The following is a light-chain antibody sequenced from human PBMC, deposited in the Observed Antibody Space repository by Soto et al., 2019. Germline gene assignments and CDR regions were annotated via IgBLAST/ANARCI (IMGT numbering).Light chain of an antibody. CDR3: QVWDSGVDHII. V-gene: IGLV3-21*04. CDR1: NIGRKS. Sequence: SYVVTQPPSVSVAPGKTASINCEGDNIGRKSVHWYQQRPCQAPMVVIYYDGDRPSGIPERFSGYNSGTAATLTISRVEAGDDAEYYCQVWDSGVDHIIFGGGTKVTVL. CDR2: YDG. J-gene: IGLJ2*01.